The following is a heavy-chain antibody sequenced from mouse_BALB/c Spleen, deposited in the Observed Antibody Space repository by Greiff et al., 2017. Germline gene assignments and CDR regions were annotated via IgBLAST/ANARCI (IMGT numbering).Heavy chain of an antibody. J-gene: IGHJ4*01. CDR2: IDPSDSYT. CDR1: GYTFTSYW. D-gene: IGHD2-10*02. Sequence: QVQLQQSGAELVKPGASVKMSCKASGYTFTSYWMHWVKQRPGQGLEWIGVIDPSDSYTSYNQKFKGKATLTVDTSSSTAYMQLSSLTSEDSAVYYCTREYGNLYAVDYWGQGTSVTVSS. V-gene: IGHV1S127*01. CDR3: TREYGNLYAVDY.